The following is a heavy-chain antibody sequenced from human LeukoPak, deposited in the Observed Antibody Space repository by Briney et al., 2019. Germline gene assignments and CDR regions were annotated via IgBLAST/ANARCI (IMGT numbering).Heavy chain of an antibody. Sequence: GWALRLSCVSSGCTFSSHWMHWVRQAPGKGLVWVSRINGDGSTINYAGSVKGRFIISRDNDKNTLSMQMSSLRTEDTAVYYCARGLLGRRPQLDYWGQGHPVPVSS. V-gene: IGHV3-74*01. J-gene: IGHJ4*02. CDR2: INGDGSTI. D-gene: IGHD1-26*01. CDR3: ARGLLGRRPQLDY. CDR1: GCTFSSHW.